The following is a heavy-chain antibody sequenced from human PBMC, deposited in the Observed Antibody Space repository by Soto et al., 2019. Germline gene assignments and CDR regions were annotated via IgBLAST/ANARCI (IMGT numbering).Heavy chain of an antibody. J-gene: IGHJ5*02. CDR1: GYTLTELS. D-gene: IGHD3-10*01. CDR3: ATVIITMRGPNWFDP. CDR2: FDPEDGET. V-gene: IGHV1-24*01. Sequence: ASVKVSCKVSGYTLTELSMHWVRQAPGRGLEWMGGFDPEDGETIYAQKFQGRVTMTEDTSTDTAYMELSSLRSEDTAVYYCATVIITMRGPNWFDPWGQGTLVTVSS.